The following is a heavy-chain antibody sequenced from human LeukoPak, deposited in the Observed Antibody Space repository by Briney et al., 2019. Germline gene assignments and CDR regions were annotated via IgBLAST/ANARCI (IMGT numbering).Heavy chain of an antibody. Sequence: PSETLSLTCTVSGGSISSYYWSWIRQPAGEGLEWIGHIYTSGSTKYSPSLKSRVAMSVDTSKNQFSLKLSSVTAADPAVYYCAGVADYNDGSVYSPGAFDIWGQGTMVTV. CDR3: AGVADYNDGSVYSPGAFDI. CDR1: GGSISSYY. V-gene: IGHV4-4*07. J-gene: IGHJ3*02. D-gene: IGHD3-22*01. CDR2: IYTSGST.